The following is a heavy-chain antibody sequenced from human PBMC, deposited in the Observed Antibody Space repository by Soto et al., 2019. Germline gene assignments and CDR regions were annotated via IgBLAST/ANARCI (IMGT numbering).Heavy chain of an antibody. V-gene: IGHV4-4*02. CDR3: AIPGAGDFDS. J-gene: IGHJ4*02. Sequence: QVQLQESGPGLVEPSGTLSLTCAVSGASISNTNWWSWVRQPPGKGLEWIGEIYHSGTTNCDPSLKSRVTISVDKSKNQFSLKLSSVTAADTAGYYCAIPGAGDFDSWGQGTLVTVSS. CDR1: GASISNTNW. CDR2: IYHSGTT. D-gene: IGHD6-13*01.